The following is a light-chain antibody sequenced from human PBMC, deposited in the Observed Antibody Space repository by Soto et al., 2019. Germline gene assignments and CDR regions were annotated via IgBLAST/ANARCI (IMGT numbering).Light chain of an antibody. J-gene: IGKJ1*01. CDR3: QQYNTWPPWT. CDR2: GAS. V-gene: IGKV3-15*01. Sequence: EIVMTQSPATLSVSPGERATLSCRASQSVSSNLAWYQQKHGQAPRILIYGASTRATGIPARFSGSGSGTEFTLIISSLQSEDFAVYYCQQYNTWPPWTFGQGTKVEIK. CDR1: QSVSSN.